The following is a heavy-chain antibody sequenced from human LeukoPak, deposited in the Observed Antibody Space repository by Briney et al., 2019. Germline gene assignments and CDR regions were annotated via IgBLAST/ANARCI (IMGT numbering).Heavy chain of an antibody. CDR2: IYHSGST. D-gene: IGHD7-27*01. CDR3: ARDPLTGASPDAFDI. CDR1: ADSISSSYW. Sequence: SGTLSLTCAVSADSISSSYWWSWVRQPPGKGLEGIGEIYHSGSTNYNPSLKSRVTISVDKSKNQFSLKLTSVTAADTAVYYCARDPLTGASPDAFDIWGQGTMVSVSS. J-gene: IGHJ3*02. V-gene: IGHV4-4*02.